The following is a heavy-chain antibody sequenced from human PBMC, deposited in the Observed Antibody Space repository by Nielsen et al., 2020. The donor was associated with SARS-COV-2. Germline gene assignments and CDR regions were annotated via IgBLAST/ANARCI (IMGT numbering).Heavy chain of an antibody. D-gene: IGHD3-3*01. V-gene: IGHV3-49*04. CDR3: TRGPHDFWSGYGPGARFDYYYGMDV. J-gene: IGHJ6*02. CDR2: IRSKAYGGTT. Sequence: SCVASGFTFRNYVMSWVRQAPGKGLEWVGFIRSKAYGGTTEYAASVKGRFTISRDDSKSIAYLQMNSLKTEDTAVYYCTRGPHDFWSGYGPGARFDYYYGMDVWGQGTTVTVSS. CDR1: GFTFRNYV.